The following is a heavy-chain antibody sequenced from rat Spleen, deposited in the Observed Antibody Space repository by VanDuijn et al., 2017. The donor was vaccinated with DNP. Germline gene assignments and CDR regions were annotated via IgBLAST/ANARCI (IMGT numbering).Heavy chain of an antibody. D-gene: IGHD1-1*01. CDR3: VRSYYAYFDF. V-gene: IGHV5-31*01. CDR2: LTSSGDNT. CDR1: GFTFNNYW. J-gene: IGHJ1*01. Sequence: EVQLVESGGGLVQPGNSLKLSCVVSGFTFNNYWMAWVRQVPGKGLEWVASLTSSGDNTYYPDSVKGRFTISRDNAKNTLYLQMNSLRSENTATYNCVRSYYAYFDFWGPGTMVTVSS.